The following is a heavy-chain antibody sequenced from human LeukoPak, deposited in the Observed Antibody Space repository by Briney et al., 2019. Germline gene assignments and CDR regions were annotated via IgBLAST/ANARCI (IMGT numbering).Heavy chain of an antibody. CDR3: AKGFLASCSGTRCYPFDH. D-gene: IGHD2-15*01. V-gene: IGHV3-66*01. CDR1: GFTVSSNY. J-gene: IGHJ4*02. CDR2: IYSGGST. Sequence: PGGSLRLSCAASGFTVSSNYMSWVRQAPGKGLEWVSVIYSGGSTYYADSVKGRFTTSRDNSENTVYMQMDSLRVEDTAVYYCAKGFLASCSGTRCYPFDHWGQGTPVTVSS.